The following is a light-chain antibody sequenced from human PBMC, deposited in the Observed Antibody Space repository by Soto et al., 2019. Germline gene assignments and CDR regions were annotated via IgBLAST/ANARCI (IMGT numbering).Light chain of an antibody. Sequence: DIQMTQSPSSVSASVGDRVTITCRASQGLNNWLVWYQQKPGKAPKLLIYAASSLERGVPSRFSGSGSGTDFTLTSSSLQPEDFATYYCQQANSFPLTFGGGTKVEIK. CDR1: QGLNNW. J-gene: IGKJ4*01. V-gene: IGKV1-12*01. CDR2: AAS. CDR3: QQANSFPLT.